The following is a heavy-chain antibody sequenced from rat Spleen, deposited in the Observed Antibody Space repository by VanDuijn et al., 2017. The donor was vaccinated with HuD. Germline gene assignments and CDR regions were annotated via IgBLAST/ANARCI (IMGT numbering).Heavy chain of an antibody. CDR2: ISYDDSST. D-gene: IGHD1-12*01. CDR1: GFNFSDYY. J-gene: IGHJ2*01. V-gene: IGHV5-29*01. Sequence: EVQLVESDGGLVQPGRSLKLPCAASGFNFSDYYMAWVRQAPTKGLEWVATISYDDSSTFYRDAVKGRFTISRDNAKNTLYLQRESLRSEDKATYYCPRPIRIAGLYYFDYSGQGGMVTVTS. CDR3: PRPIRIAGLYYFDY.